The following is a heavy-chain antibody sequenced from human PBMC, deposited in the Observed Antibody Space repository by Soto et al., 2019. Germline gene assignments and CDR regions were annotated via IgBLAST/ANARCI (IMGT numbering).Heavy chain of an antibody. J-gene: IGHJ6*03. Sequence: ASVKVSCKASGYTFTGYYMHWVRQAPGQGLEWMGWINPNSGGTNYAQKFQGWVTMTRDTSISTAYMELSRLRSDDTAVYYCARAKGYCSSTSCYPGGYADYYYYYYMDVSGKGTTVTVSS. V-gene: IGHV1-2*04. CDR2: INPNSGGT. CDR1: GYTFTGYY. D-gene: IGHD2-2*01. CDR3: ARAKGYCSSTSCYPGGYADYYYYYYMDV.